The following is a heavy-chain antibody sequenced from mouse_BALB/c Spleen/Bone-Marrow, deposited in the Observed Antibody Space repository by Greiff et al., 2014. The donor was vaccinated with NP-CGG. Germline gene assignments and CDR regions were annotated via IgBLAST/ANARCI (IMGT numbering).Heavy chain of an antibody. CDR1: GYTFTSYW. CDR3: TRGYYPYYYAMEY. V-gene: IGHV1S22*01. D-gene: IGHD2-3*01. CDR2: IYPGSGST. Sequence: LQQPGSELVRPGASVKLSCKASGYTFTSYWMHWVKQRHGQGLEWIGNIYPGSGSTNYDERFKSKGTLTVDTSSSTAYMHLSSLTSEDSAVYYCTRGYYPYYYAMEYWGQGTSVTVSS. J-gene: IGHJ4*01.